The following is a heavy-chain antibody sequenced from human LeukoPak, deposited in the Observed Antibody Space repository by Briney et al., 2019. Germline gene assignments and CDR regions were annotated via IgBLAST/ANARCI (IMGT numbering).Heavy chain of an antibody. J-gene: IGHJ4*02. CDR3: ALSVQAAAIPAFDN. CDR1: GSMFAGHY. D-gene: IGHD6-25*01. CDR2: ISPSNGAT. Sequence: ASVKVSCKASGSMFAGHYRHWMREAPGQGLEWMGWISPSNGATKYAQNFQGRVTMTRDTSISTAYMELSDLRSDDTAVYYCALSVQAAAIPAFDNWGQGTLVTVSS. V-gene: IGHV1-2*02.